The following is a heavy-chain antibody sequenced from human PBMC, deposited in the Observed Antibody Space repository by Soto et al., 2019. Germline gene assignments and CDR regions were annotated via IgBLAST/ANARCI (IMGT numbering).Heavy chain of an antibody. Sequence: QVQLVQSGAEVKKPGASVTVSCKASGNTFTSSFMHWVRQAPGQRPEWLGLINPSGGGPNYAQKFQGRITLTSDTSTSTLFMELRSLTSEDTAIYYCARDRIGTTGTLDYWGQGTLVTVSS. V-gene: IGHV1-46*01. J-gene: IGHJ4*02. D-gene: IGHD1-1*01. CDR2: INPSGGGP. CDR3: ARDRIGTTGTLDY. CDR1: GNTFTSSF.